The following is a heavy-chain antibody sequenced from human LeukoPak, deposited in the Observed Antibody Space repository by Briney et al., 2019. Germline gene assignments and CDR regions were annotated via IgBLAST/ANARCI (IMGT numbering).Heavy chain of an antibody. J-gene: IGHJ5*02. Sequence: SETLSLTCAVYGGSFSGYYWSWIRQPPGKGLEWIGEINHSGSTNYNPSLKSRVTISVDTSKNQFSLKLSSVTAADAAVYYCARGFVLLWFGGLNWFDPWGQGTLVTVSS. CDR1: GGSFSGYY. CDR2: INHSGST. V-gene: IGHV4-34*01. D-gene: IGHD3-10*01. CDR3: ARGFVLLWFGGLNWFDP.